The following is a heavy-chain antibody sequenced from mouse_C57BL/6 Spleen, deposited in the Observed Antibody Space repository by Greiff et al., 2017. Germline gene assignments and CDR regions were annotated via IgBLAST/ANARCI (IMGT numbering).Heavy chain of an antibody. CDR3: AGGGSTRVAY. CDR2: LDPSDSYT. V-gene: IGHV1-50*01. D-gene: IGHD2-13*01. CDR1: GYTFTSYW. J-gene: IGHJ3*01. Sequence: QVQLQQPGAELVKPGASVKLSCKASGYTFTSYWLQWVKQRPGPGLAWIGELDPSDSYTNYNQKFKSKATLTVDTSSSTAYMQLSSLTAEDAAVYYCAGGGSTRVAYWGQGTLVTVSA.